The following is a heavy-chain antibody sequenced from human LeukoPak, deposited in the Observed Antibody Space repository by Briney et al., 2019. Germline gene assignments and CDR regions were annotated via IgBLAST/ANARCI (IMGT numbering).Heavy chain of an antibody. J-gene: IGHJ5*02. CDR1: GYTFTSYG. V-gene: IGHV1-18*01. D-gene: IGHD6-13*01. CDR3: AREIAAAEGSNWFDP. CDR2: ISAYHGNT. Sequence: GASVTVSCKASGYTFTSYGISWVRQAPGQGLDWMGWISAYHGNTNYAQKLQGRVTMTTDTSTSTAYMELRSLRSDDTAVYYCAREIAAAEGSNWFDPWGQGTLVTVSS.